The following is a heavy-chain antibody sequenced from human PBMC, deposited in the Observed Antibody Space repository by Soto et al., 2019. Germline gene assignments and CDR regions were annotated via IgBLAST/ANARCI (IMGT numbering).Heavy chain of an antibody. J-gene: IGHJ4*02. V-gene: IGHV3-48*01. CDR3: ARDLGSGRRYFDY. CDR2: IDSSSSII. Sequence: PGGSLRLSCAASGFTFSSYGMNWVRQAPGKGLEWISYIDSSSSIIYYADSVKGRFTISRDSAENSLFLQMNSLRADDTALYYCARDLGSGRRYFDYWGQGTLVTVSS. D-gene: IGHD6-19*01. CDR1: GFTFSSYG.